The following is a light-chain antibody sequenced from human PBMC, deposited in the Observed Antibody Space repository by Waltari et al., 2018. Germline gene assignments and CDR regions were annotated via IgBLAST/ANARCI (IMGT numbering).Light chain of an antibody. CDR3: QHYVRLPAT. J-gene: IGKJ1*01. V-gene: IGKV3-20*01. CDR1: QSVGRS. Sequence: EIVLTKSPGTLSLSPGERATLSCRASQSVGRSLAWYQQKPGQVPRLLIYGASNRAADIPDRFSGSGSGTDFSLTISRLEPEDFVVYYCQHYVRLPATFGQGTKVEIK. CDR2: GAS.